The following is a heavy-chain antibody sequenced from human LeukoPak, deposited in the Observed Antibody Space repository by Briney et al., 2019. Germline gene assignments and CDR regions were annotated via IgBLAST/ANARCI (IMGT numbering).Heavy chain of an antibody. Sequence: GASVKVSCKASGATFISYAMSWVRQAPGQGLEWMGGIIPISGTANYAQKFQGRVTITADESTSTAYMELSSLRSEDTAVYYCARPGLVRGVRSSFDYWGQGTLVTVSS. D-gene: IGHD3-10*01. V-gene: IGHV1-69*13. CDR1: GATFISYA. J-gene: IGHJ4*02. CDR3: ARPGLVRGVRSSFDY. CDR2: IIPISGTA.